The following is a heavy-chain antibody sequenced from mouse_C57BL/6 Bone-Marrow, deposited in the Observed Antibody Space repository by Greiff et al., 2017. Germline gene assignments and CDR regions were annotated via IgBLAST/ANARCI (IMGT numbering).Heavy chain of an antibody. CDR2: IYPGDGDT. D-gene: IGHD4-1*01. V-gene: IGHV1-80*01. J-gene: IGHJ3*01. CDR3: ARENWVAWFAY. Sequence: QVQLQQSGAELVKPGASVKISCKASGYAFSSYWMNWVKQRPGKGLEWIGQIYPGDGDTNYNGKFKGKATLTADQSSSPAYMQLSSLTSEDAAVYFCARENWVAWFAYWGQGTLVTVSA. CDR1: GYAFSSYW.